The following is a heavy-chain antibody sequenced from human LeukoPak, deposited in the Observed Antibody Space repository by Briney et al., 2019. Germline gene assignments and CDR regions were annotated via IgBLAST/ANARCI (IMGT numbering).Heavy chain of an antibody. CDR1: GYTFTSYY. CDR2: INPSGGST. J-gene: IGHJ6*02. Sequence: ASVKVSCKASGYTFTSYYMHWVRQAPGQGLEWMGIINPSGGSTSYAQKFQGRVTMTSDTSTSTVYMELSSLRSEDTAVYYCARVARAGIWFGELRPYSYYGMDVWGQGTTVTVSS. V-gene: IGHV1-46*01. CDR3: ARVARAGIWFGELRPYSYYGMDV. D-gene: IGHD3-10*01.